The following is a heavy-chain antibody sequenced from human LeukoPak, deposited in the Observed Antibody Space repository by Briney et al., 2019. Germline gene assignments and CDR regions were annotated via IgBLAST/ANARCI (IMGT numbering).Heavy chain of an antibody. CDR1: GFSFTSYW. D-gene: IGHD6-6*01. V-gene: IGHV5-51*01. Sequence: GESLKISCKGSGFSFTSYWIGWVRQMPGKGLEWMGIIYPGDSDTRYSPSFQGQVTTSADKSISTAYLQWSSLKASDTAMYYCARTNIAARPEYFQHWGQGTLVTVTS. CDR2: IYPGDSDT. J-gene: IGHJ1*01. CDR3: ARTNIAARPEYFQH.